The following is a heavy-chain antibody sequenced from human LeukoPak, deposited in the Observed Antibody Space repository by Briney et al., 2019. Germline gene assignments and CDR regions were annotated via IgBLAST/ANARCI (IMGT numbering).Heavy chain of an antibody. D-gene: IGHD5-12*01. J-gene: IGHJ4*02. Sequence: GASVKDSCTASGYTFTSYDVTWVRPAPGQGLERMGWISAYNGNTNYAQKLQGRVTMTTDTSMSTAYMELRSLRSDDTAVYYCARVGYMVATRMIDYLGQGTLVTVSS. CDR2: ISAYNGNT. CDR1: GYTFTSYD. V-gene: IGHV1-18*01. CDR3: ARVGYMVATRMIDY.